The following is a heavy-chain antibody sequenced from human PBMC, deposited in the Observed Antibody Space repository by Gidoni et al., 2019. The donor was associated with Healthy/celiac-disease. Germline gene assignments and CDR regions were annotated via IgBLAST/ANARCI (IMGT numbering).Heavy chain of an antibody. CDR1: GFTFSSYS. CDR3: ASEPWSSIVNDAFDI. V-gene: IGHV3-21*01. CDR2: SSSSSSYI. D-gene: IGHD1-26*01. J-gene: IGHJ3*02. Sequence: EVQLVESGGGLVKPGGSLRLSCAASGFTFSSYSMHWVRQAPGKGLEWVSSSSSSSSYIYYADSVKGRFTISRDNAKNSLYLQMNSLRAEDTAVYYCASEPWSSIVNDAFDIWGQGTMVTVSS.